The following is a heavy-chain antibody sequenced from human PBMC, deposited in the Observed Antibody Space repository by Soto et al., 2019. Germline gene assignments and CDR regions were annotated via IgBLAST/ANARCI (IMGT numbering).Heavy chain of an antibody. CDR2: ISYDGSNK. J-gene: IGHJ4*02. Sequence: GGSLRLSCVASGFTFSSYGMHWVRQAPGKGLEWVAVISYDGSNKYYADSVKGRFTISRDNSKNTLYLQMNSLRAEDTAVYYCAKDRSQGYFDYWGQGTLVTVSS. CDR1: GFTFSSYG. CDR3: AKDRSQGYFDY. V-gene: IGHV3-30*18. D-gene: IGHD3-10*01.